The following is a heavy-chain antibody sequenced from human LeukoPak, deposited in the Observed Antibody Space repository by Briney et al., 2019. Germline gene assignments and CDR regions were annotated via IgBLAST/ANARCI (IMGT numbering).Heavy chain of an antibody. CDR3: AKWGGVVVPAAPSH. D-gene: IGHD2-2*01. CDR2: ISGSGGST. J-gene: IGHJ4*02. Sequence: GGSLSLSCAASGFTFDNYAMTWVRQGPGKGLEWIATISGSGGSTYYADSVKGRFTISRDNSKNTLYLQMNSLRAEDTAVYYCAKWGGVVVPAAPSHWGQGTLVTVSS. CDR1: GFTFDNYA. V-gene: IGHV3-23*01.